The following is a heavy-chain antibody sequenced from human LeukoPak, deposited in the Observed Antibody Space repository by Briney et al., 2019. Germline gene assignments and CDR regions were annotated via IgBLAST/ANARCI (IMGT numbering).Heavy chain of an antibody. V-gene: IGHV4-61*08. CDR2: IYYSGST. CDR1: GGSISSGGYS. CDR3: ARGGDGYKISLFDY. D-gene: IGHD5-12*01. J-gene: IGHJ4*02. Sequence: SETLSLTCAVSGGSISSGGYSWSWIRQPPGKGPEWIGYIYYSGSTNYNPSLKSRVTISVDTSKNQFSLKLSSVTAADTAVYYCARGGDGYKISLFDYWGQGTLVTVSS.